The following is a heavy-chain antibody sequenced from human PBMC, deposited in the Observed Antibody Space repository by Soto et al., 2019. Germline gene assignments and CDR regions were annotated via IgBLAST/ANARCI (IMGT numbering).Heavy chain of an antibody. Sequence: GGSLRLSCAASGFTITYYGMHWVRQAPGKGLEWVAALSSDGISEYYADSVKGRFSVSRDNIKNSMFLQISSLKGEDTAVYFCAGNFAPQGQYHFAYWGQGTLVTVSS. D-gene: IGHD2-2*02. CDR1: GFTITYYG. V-gene: IGHV3-33*01. J-gene: IGHJ4*02. CDR2: LSSDGISE. CDR3: AGNFAPQGQYHFAY.